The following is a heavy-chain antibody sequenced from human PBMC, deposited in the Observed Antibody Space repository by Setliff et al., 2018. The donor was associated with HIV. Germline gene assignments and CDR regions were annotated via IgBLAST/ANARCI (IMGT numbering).Heavy chain of an antibody. V-gene: IGHV3-23*01. CDR1: GFTFSDYY. Sequence: PGGSLRLSCAASGFTFSDYYMTWIRQAPGKGLEWVSAISGSGSSTYYADSVKGRFTISRDNSKNTLYLQMNSLRAEDTAVYYCAREDYYDSTQTDYWGQGALVTVSS. J-gene: IGHJ4*02. CDR3: AREDYYDSTQTDY. CDR2: ISGSGSST. D-gene: IGHD3-22*01.